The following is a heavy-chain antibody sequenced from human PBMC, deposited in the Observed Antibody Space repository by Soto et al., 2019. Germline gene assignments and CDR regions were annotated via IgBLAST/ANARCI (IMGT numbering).Heavy chain of an antibody. CDR2: TSNSGST. Sequence: QVQLQESGPGLVKPSQTLSLTCTVSGGSITSSVYYWSWIHQHPGEGLEWIGFTSNSGSTSYNPSLKSRVTISVDTSSNQFSLNLKSVTAEDTAVYYCARGGGSTKVDYWGQGTLVTVSP. CDR1: GGSITSSVYY. CDR3: ARGGGSTKVDY. D-gene: IGHD2-2*01. V-gene: IGHV4-31*03. J-gene: IGHJ4*02.